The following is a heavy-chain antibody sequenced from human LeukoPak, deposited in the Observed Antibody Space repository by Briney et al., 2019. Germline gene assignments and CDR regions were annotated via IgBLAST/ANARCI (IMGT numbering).Heavy chain of an antibody. Sequence: SETLSLTCTVSGGSISSYYWSWIRQPPGKGLEWIGYIYYSGSTNYNPSLKSRVTISVDTSKNQFSLKLSSVTAADTAVYYCARLFYGGNFLDYWGQGTLVTVSS. CDR3: ARLFYGGNFLDY. CDR2: IYYSGST. J-gene: IGHJ4*02. CDR1: GGSISSYY. D-gene: IGHD4-23*01. V-gene: IGHV4-59*01.